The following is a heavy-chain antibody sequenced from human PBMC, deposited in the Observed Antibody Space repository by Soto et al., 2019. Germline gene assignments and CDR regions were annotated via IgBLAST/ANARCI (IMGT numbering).Heavy chain of an antibody. D-gene: IGHD3-3*01. CDR1: GYTFTSYC. Sequence: GASVKVSCKASGYTFTSYCMHWVRQAPGQGLEWMGIINPSGGSTSYAQKFQGRVTMTRDTSTSTVYMELSSLRSEDTAVYYCARDLYRFLEWLPPPSSGWFDPWGQGTLVTVSS. CDR3: ARDLYRFLEWLPPPSSGWFDP. CDR2: INPSGGST. V-gene: IGHV1-46*01. J-gene: IGHJ5*02.